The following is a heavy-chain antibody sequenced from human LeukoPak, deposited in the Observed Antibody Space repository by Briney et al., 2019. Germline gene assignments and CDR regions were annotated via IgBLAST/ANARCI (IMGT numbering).Heavy chain of an antibody. V-gene: IGHV3-20*04. CDR3: ASTAIVGPTQAGA. CDR2: INWNGGST. CDR1: GFTFSSYA. J-gene: IGHJ5*02. Sequence: GGSLRLSCAASGFTFSSYAMSWVRQAPGKGLEWVSGINWNGGSTGYADSVKGRFTISRDNAKNSLYLQMNSLRAEDTALYYCASTAIVGPTQAGAWGQGTLVTVSS. D-gene: IGHD1-26*01.